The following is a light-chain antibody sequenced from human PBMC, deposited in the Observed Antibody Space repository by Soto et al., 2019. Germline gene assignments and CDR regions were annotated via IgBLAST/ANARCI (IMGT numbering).Light chain of an antibody. CDR1: ISNIGSKT. Sequence: QSALTQPPSTSGTPGQMVTISCSGSISNIGSKTVNWYQHLPVTAPKLLIYGNNQRPSGVPERFSGSKSGTSASLAVSGLQSEDEADYYCAAWDDSLNGYVFGTGTKVTVL. CDR2: GNN. CDR3: AAWDDSLNGYV. V-gene: IGLV1-44*01. J-gene: IGLJ1*01.